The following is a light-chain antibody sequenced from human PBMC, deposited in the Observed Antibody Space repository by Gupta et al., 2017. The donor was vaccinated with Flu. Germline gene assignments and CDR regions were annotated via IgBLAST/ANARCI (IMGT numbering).Light chain of an antibody. Sequence: PSSLSASVGDRVTITCQASQDINYYLNWYQQKPGKAPTLLIYDTSKLETGVPSRFSGSGSGTDFTLTISSLQPEDIAAYYCQQVHDLPHTFGQGTLLEI. J-gene: IGKJ5*01. CDR3: QQVHDLPHT. CDR2: DTS. V-gene: IGKV1-33*01. CDR1: QDINYY.